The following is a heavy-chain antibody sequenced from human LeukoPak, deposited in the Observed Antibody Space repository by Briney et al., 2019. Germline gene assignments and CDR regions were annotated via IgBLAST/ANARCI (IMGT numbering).Heavy chain of an antibody. CDR3: ARLARLTTVGDYDYYSMDV. CDR2: LYYSGTT. V-gene: IGHV4-59*08. CDR1: AGSISGYG. D-gene: IGHD4-23*01. Sequence: PSETLSLTCRVSAGSISGYGWSWIRQPPGKGLEWLGYLYYSGTTSYNPSLWSRLTMSVDTSKNQLSLKLTSVTAADTVVYYCARLARLTTVGDYDYYSMDVWGQGTTVTVSS. J-gene: IGHJ6*02.